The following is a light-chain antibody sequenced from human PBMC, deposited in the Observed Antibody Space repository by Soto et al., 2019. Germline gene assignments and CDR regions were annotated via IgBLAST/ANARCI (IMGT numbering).Light chain of an antibody. V-gene: IGKV1-27*01. Sequence: DIQMTQSPSSLSASVGDRVTITCRASQGISNYIAWYQQKPGKVPKLLIYGASTLQSGVPSRFSGSGSGTDFTLTISSLQPEDVATYSGQNYNSAFPTCGQGTKVEIK. CDR3: QNYNSAFPT. CDR1: QGISNY. J-gene: IGKJ1*01. CDR2: GAS.